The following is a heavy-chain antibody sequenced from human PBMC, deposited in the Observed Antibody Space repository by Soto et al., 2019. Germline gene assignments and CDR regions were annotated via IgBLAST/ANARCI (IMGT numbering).Heavy chain of an antibody. V-gene: IGHV3-23*01. D-gene: IGHD2-2*01. CDR3: AKGCSSTSCYLDDHYYYMDV. J-gene: IGHJ6*03. Sequence: PGGSLRLSCAASGFTFSSYAMSWVRQAPGKGLEWVSAISGSGGSTYYADSVKGRFTISRDNSKNTLYLQMNSLRAEDTAVYYCAKGCSSTSCYLDDHYYYMDVWGKGTTVTVSS. CDR1: GFTFSSYA. CDR2: ISGSGGST.